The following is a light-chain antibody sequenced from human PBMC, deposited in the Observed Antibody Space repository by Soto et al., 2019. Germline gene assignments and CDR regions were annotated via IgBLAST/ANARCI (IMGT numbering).Light chain of an antibody. CDR3: QQYISYPYT. CDR2: DAS. CDR1: QTTNTW. J-gene: IGKJ2*01. V-gene: IGKV1-5*01. Sequence: DIQMTQFPSTLSASVGDRVTITCRASQTTNTWLAWYQQKPGTAPKLLIYDASSLEGGVPSRFSASGSGTEFTLTISSLQPYELATYYCQQYISYPYTFGQRTKVEIK.